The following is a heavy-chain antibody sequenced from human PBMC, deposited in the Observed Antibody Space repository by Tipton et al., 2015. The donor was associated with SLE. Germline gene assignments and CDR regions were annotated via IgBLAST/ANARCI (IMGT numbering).Heavy chain of an antibody. CDR2: IRYDGSNK. D-gene: IGHD5-18*01. V-gene: IGHV3-30*02. J-gene: IGHJ3*02. CDR3: AREGYDAFDI. CDR1: GFTFSSYG. Sequence: SLRLSCAASGFTFSSYGMHWVRQAPGKGLEWVAFIRYDGSNKYYADSVKGRFTISRDNSKNTLYLQMSSLRAEDTAVYYCAREGYDAFDIWGQGTMVTVSS.